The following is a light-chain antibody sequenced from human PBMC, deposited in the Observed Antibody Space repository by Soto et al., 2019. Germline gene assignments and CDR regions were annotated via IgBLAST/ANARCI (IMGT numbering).Light chain of an antibody. Sequence: ESVLTLPPDTLSLSPGARATLSCRASQSVSSSYLAWYQKKPGQAPRLLIYDASIRDTGIPNRFSGSGSGTDFTLTISRLEPEDSAVYYGQQRSNWPMYTFGQGT. CDR3: QQRSNWPMYT. CDR2: DAS. J-gene: IGKJ2*01. CDR1: QSVSSSY. V-gene: IGKV3D-20*02.